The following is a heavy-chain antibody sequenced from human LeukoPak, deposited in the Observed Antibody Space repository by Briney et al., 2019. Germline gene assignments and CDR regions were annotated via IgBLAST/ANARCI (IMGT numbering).Heavy chain of an antibody. Sequence: GGSLRLSCVASGFPFGNYAMHWVRQTPGKGLEWVAGIPWNNDIITYADSVRGRFTVSRDNAKNSVYLQIDSLKPEDTALYHCVRGDWLDFWGQGTLVTVSS. V-gene: IGHV3-9*01. J-gene: IGHJ5*01. CDR2: IPWNNDII. CDR3: VRGDWLDF. D-gene: IGHD5-24*01. CDR1: GFPFGNYA.